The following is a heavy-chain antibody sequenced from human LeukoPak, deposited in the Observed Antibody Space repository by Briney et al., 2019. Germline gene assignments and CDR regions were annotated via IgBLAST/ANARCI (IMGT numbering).Heavy chain of an antibody. CDR1: GVSISNSTYY. CDR3: ARNWVADSFDF. D-gene: IGHD6-19*01. CDR2: IFYRGRT. V-gene: IGHV4-39*01. J-gene: IGHJ3*01. Sequence: SSDSLSLTCAVSGVSISNSTYYWGWVRQPPGQGLEWVGSIFYRGRTYYTPSFKSRVTISVDTSKNQCSLKLTTVTAADTAMYFCARNWVADSFDFWGQGTMVAVSS.